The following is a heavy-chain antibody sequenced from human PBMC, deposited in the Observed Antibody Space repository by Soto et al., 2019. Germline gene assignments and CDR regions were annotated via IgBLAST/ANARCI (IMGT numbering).Heavy chain of an antibody. D-gene: IGHD6-13*01. CDR3: TTDFYSSSWIYGMDV. J-gene: IGHJ6*02. Sequence: GGSLRLSCAASGFTFSHAWMNWVRQAPGKGLEWVGRIKSKTDGGTTDYAAPVKGRFTISRDDSKNTLYLQMNSLKTEDTAVYYCTTDFYSSSWIYGMDVWGQGTTVTVSS. CDR1: GFTFSHAW. CDR2: IKSKTDGGTT. V-gene: IGHV3-15*07.